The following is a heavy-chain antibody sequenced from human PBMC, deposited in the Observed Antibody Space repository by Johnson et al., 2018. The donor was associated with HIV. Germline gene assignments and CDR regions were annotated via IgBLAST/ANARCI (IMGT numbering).Heavy chain of an antibody. J-gene: IGHJ3*02. CDR3: ARDLAYNSRWTGAFDI. Sequence: QVQLVESGGGVVQPGRSLRLSCAASGFTFSTYGMHWVRQAPGKGLEWVAVMWYDGSNKYYADSVKGRFTISRDNSKNTLYLQMNSLRAEDTAVYYCARDLAYNSRWTGAFDIWGQGTMVTVSS. CDR2: MWYDGSNK. D-gene: IGHD6-13*01. V-gene: IGHV3-33*01. CDR1: GFTFSTYG.